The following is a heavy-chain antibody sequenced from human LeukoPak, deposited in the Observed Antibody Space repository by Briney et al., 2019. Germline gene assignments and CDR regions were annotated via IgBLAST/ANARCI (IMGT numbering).Heavy chain of an antibody. CDR3: ARDLDYAPSSRGVRSDY. CDR2: INTDGTTT. CDR1: GFTFNNYW. J-gene: IGHJ4*02. Sequence: PGGSLRLSCAASGFTFNNYWMHWVRQVPGKGLVWASRINTDGTTTIYADSVKGRFTISRDNAKNSLYLQMNSLRAEDTAVYYCARDLDYAPSSRGVRSDYWGQGTLVTVSS. D-gene: IGHD3/OR15-3a*01. V-gene: IGHV3-74*01.